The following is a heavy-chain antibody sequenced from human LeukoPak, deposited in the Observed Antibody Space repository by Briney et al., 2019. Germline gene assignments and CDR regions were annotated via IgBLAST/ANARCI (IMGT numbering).Heavy chain of an antibody. Sequence: PGRSLRLSCAASGFTFSTYGMHWVRQAPGKGLEWVAVISYDGSNKYYTDSVKGRFTISRDNSKNTLYLQMNSLRTEDMAVYYCAKSDLGHRSRQVGHFDYWGQGTLVTVSS. D-gene: IGHD2-15*01. CDR2: ISYDGSNK. CDR3: AKSDLGHRSRQVGHFDY. V-gene: IGHV3-30*18. J-gene: IGHJ4*02. CDR1: GFTFSTYG.